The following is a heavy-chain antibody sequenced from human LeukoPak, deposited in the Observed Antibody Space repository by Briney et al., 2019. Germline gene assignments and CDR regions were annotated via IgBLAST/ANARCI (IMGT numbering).Heavy chain of an antibody. Sequence: GGSLRLSCAASGFTFDDYAMHWVRQAPGKGLEWVSLISGDGGSTYYADSVKGRFTISRDNSKNSLYLQMNSLRTEDTALYYCAKTHLYYYDSSGYSPFDYWGQGTLVTVSS. V-gene: IGHV3-43*02. CDR3: AKTHLYYYDSSGYSPFDY. CDR2: ISGDGGST. D-gene: IGHD3-22*01. J-gene: IGHJ4*02. CDR1: GFTFDDYA.